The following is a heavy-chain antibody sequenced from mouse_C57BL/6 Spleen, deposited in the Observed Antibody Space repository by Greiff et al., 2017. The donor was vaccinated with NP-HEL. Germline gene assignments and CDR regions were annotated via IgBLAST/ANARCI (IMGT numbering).Heavy chain of an antibody. V-gene: IGHV1-81*01. D-gene: IGHD2-2*01. CDR2: IYPRSGNN. Sequence: VKLQESGAELARPGASVKLSCKASGYTFTSYGISWVKQRTGQGLEWIGEIYPRSGNNYYNEKFKGKATLTADKSSSTAYMELRSLTSEDSAVYFCARCGDDDAMDYWGQGTSVTVSS. CDR1: GYTFTSYG. J-gene: IGHJ4*01. CDR3: ARCGDDDAMDY.